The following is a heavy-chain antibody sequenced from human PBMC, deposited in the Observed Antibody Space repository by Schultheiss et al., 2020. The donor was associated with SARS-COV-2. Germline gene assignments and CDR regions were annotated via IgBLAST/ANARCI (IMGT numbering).Heavy chain of an antibody. D-gene: IGHD2-2*01. J-gene: IGHJ4*02. CDR2: INSDGSSP. Sequence: GGSLRLSCAASGFTFSRYWMHWVRQAPGKGLVWFARINSDGSSPGYADSVKGRCTISRDNAKNSLYLQMNSLRAEDTAVYYCARNSGSTSCYEPNYWGQGTLVTVAS. CDR1: GFTFSRYW. V-gene: IGHV3-74*01. CDR3: ARNSGSTSCYEPNY.